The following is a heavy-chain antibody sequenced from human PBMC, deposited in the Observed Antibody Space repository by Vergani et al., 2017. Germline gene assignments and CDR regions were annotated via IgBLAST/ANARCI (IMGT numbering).Heavy chain of an antibody. CDR3: ARDAMVRGIPRYYYGMDV. V-gene: IGHV3-48*01. CDR2: ISSSSSTI. D-gene: IGHD3-10*01. CDR1: GFTFSSSS. Sequence: EVQLVESGGGLVQPGGSLRLSCAASGFTFSSSSMNWVRQAPGKGLEWVSYISSSSSTIYYADSVKGRFTIARDNAKNSLYLQMNSLRAEDTAVYYCARDAMVRGIPRYYYGMDVWGQGTTVTVSS. J-gene: IGHJ6*02.